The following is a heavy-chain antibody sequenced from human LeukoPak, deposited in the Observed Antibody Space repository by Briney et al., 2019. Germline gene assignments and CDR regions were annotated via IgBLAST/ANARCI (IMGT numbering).Heavy chain of an antibody. Sequence: ASVKVSCKTSGYTFADYFIHWVRQAPGQGLEWMGRINANSGVTEYQQKFQGRVTMTRDTSVSTAYVEVNWLISDDTAIYYCARDVSSAPNWEFDYWGQGTLVTVSS. CDR2: INANSGVT. CDR1: GYTFADYF. CDR3: ARDVSSAPNWEFDY. D-gene: IGHD1-26*01. J-gene: IGHJ4*02. V-gene: IGHV1-2*06.